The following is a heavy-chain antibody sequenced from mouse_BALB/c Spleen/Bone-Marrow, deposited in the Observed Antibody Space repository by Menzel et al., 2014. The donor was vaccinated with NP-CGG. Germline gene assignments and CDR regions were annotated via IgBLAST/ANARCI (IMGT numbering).Heavy chain of an antibody. CDR2: ISYSGTT. CDR3: TRRRGNYEGYFDH. Sequence: EVQLQESGPSLVKPSQTLSLTCSVTGDSITSGYWNWIRKFPGNELEYMGYISYSGTTYYNPSLKSRISITRDTSKNXYYLQLNSVTTGDTAIYYCTRRRGNYEGYFDHWGQGTTLTVSS. CDR1: GDSITSGY. D-gene: IGHD2-1*01. J-gene: IGHJ2*01. V-gene: IGHV3-8*02.